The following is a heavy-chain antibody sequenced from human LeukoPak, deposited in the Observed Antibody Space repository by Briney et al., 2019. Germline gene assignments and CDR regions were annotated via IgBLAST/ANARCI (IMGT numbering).Heavy chain of an antibody. J-gene: IGHJ4*02. Sequence: ASVKVSCKASGYTFTGYYMHWVRQAPGQGLEWMGWINPNSGGTNYAQKFQGRVTMTEDTSTDTAYMELSSLRSEDTAVYYCATFLYYGSGSFDYWGQGTLVTVSS. CDR1: GYTFTGYY. CDR3: ATFLYYGSGSFDY. V-gene: IGHV1-2*02. D-gene: IGHD3-10*01. CDR2: INPNSGGT.